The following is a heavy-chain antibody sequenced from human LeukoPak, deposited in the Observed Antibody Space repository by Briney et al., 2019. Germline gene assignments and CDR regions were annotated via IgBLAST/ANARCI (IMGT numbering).Heavy chain of an antibody. Sequence: ASVKVSRKASGYTFTSYGISWVRQAPGQGLEWMGWVSAYNGNTNYAQKLQGRVTMTTDTSTSTAYMELRSLRSDDTAVYYCATYSGYGGRRGGAFDIWGQGTMVTVSS. J-gene: IGHJ3*02. CDR1: GYTFTSYG. D-gene: IGHD4-23*01. CDR3: ATYSGYGGRRGGAFDI. CDR2: VSAYNGNT. V-gene: IGHV1-18*01.